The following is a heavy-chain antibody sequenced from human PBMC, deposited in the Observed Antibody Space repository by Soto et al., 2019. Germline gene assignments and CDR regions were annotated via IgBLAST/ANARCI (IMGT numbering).Heavy chain of an antibody. Sequence: EVQLVESGGGLVQPGGSLRLSCAASGFTFSSYSMNWVRQAPGKGLEWVSDISSSSSTIYYADSVKGRFTISRDNAKNSLYLQMNSLRDEDTAVYYCARGNHSDGFGYFDYWGQGTLVTVSS. CDR3: ARGNHSDGFGYFDY. J-gene: IGHJ4*02. CDR1: GFTFSSYS. CDR2: ISSSSSTI. V-gene: IGHV3-48*02. D-gene: IGHD5-18*01.